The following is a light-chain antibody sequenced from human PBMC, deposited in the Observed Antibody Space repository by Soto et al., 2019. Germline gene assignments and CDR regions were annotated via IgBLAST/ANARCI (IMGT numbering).Light chain of an antibody. CDR1: HDISHY. CDR3: QHYDHLPLA. Sequence: DIQMTQSPSSLSASVGDRVTITCQASHDISHYLIWYQQKLGKAPKLLIYDASNLETGVPSRFSGSGSGTDFTFTISSLQPEDIATYYCQHYDHLPLAFGGGTKVEIK. V-gene: IGKV1-33*01. CDR2: DAS. J-gene: IGKJ4*01.